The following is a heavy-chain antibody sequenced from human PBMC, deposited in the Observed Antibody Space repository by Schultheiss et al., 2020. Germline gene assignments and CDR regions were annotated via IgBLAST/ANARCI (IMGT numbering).Heavy chain of an antibody. CDR3: ARVLAYCGGDCYSFDY. Sequence: SETMSLTCTVSGGSISSSSYYWGWIRQPPGKGLEWIGSIYYSGSTYYNPSLKSRVTISVDTSKNQFSLKLSSVTAADTAVYYCARVLAYCGGDCYSFDYWGKGTLVTVSS. CDR1: GGSISSSSYY. V-gene: IGHV4-39*01. CDR2: IYYSGST. J-gene: IGHJ4*02. D-gene: IGHD2-21*02.